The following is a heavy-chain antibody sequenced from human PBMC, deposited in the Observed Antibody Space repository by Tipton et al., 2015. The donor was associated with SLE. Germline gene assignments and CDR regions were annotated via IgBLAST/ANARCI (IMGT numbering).Heavy chain of an antibody. J-gene: IGHJ4*02. V-gene: IGHV4-59*01. CDR3: ARYYYDSSGDCLFDY. D-gene: IGHD3-22*01. Sequence: LRLSCTVTGDSIGTYYWSWFRQPPGKGLEWIGYVHYSGSTNYNPSLKSRVTLSVDTSQNQSSLKLTSMGAADTAVYYCARYYYDSSGDCLFDYWGQGTLVTVSS. CDR2: VHYSGST. CDR1: GDSIGTYY.